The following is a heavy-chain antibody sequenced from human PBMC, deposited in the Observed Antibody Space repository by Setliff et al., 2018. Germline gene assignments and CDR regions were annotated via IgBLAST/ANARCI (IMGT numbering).Heavy chain of an antibody. CDR2: ISYDGSNK. Sequence: SLRLSCAASGFTFSNYWMSWVRQAPGRGLEWVAVISYDGSNKYYADSVKGRFTISRDNSKNTLYLQMNSLRAEDTAVYYCAREGYQLLPDYWGQGTLVTVSS. J-gene: IGHJ4*02. CDR3: AREGYQLLPDY. CDR1: GFTFSNYW. D-gene: IGHD2-2*01. V-gene: IGHV3-30*03.